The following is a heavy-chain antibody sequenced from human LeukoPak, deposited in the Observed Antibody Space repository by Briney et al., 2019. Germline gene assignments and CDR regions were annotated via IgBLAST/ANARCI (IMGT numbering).Heavy chain of an antibody. CDR2: MNPNSGNT. J-gene: IGHJ3*02. CDR3: AREARYSSSYAFDI. D-gene: IGHD6-13*01. Sequence: AASVKVSCKASGYTFTSYDINWVRQATGQGLEWMGWMNPNSGNTGYAQKFQGRVTMTRNTSISTAYMELSSLRSEETAVYYCAREARYSSSYAFDIWGQGTMVTVSS. CDR1: GYTFTSYD. V-gene: IGHV1-8*01.